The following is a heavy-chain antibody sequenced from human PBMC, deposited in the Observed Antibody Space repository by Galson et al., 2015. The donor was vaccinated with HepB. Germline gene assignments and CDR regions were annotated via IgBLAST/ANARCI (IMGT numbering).Heavy chain of an antibody. Sequence: SVKVSCTASGYTFTGYYMHWVRQAPGQGLEWMGWINPNSGGTNYAQKFQGRVTMTRDTSISTAYMELSRLRSDDTAVYYCAREGVVGYDSSGYYYWGQGTLVTVSS. CDR2: INPNSGGT. D-gene: IGHD3-22*01. J-gene: IGHJ4*02. CDR1: GYTFTGYY. CDR3: AREGVVGYDSSGYYY. V-gene: IGHV1-2*02.